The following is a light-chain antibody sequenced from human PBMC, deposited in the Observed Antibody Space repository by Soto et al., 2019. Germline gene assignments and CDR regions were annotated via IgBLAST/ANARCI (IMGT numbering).Light chain of an antibody. V-gene: IGKV3-20*01. J-gene: IGKJ2*01. CDR1: QSVSSNY. CDR3: QLYGSSPPRYT. CDR2: AAS. Sequence: EIVLTQSPGTLYLSPGERATLSCRASQSVSSNYLAWYQQKRVQAPRLLIYAASARATGITDRFSGSGSGTDFTLTISRLEPEDFAVYFCQLYGSSPPRYTFAQGTKLEIK.